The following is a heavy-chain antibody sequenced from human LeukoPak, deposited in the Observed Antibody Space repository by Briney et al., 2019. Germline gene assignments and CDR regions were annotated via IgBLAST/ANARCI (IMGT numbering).Heavy chain of an antibody. J-gene: IGHJ4*02. CDR3: ARDYGRSGRIDSSFGY. V-gene: IGHV3-21*01. Sequence: GGSLRLSCAASGFTFSSYSMNWVRQAPGKGLEWVSSISSSSSYIYYADSVKGRFTISRDNAKNSLYLQMNSLRAEDTAVYYCARDYGRSGRIDSSFGYWGQGTLVTVSS. D-gene: IGHD6-13*01. CDR2: ISSSSSYI. CDR1: GFTFSSYS.